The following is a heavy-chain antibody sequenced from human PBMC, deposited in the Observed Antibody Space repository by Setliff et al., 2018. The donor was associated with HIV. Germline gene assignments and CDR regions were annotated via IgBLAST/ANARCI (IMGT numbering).Heavy chain of an antibody. Sequence: SETLSLTCAVSGYSISSGHYWGWIRQSPGKGLEWIASIHHSGNTYHNPSLKSRVTMSVDTSKNQVSLKLTSVTAEDKAVFYCARGVHCTSTTCYPSFYFDYWGQGIMVTVSS. CDR1: GYSISSGHY. J-gene: IGHJ4*02. D-gene: IGHD2-2*01. V-gene: IGHV4-38-2*01. CDR2: IHHSGNT. CDR3: ARGVHCTSTTCYPSFYFDY.